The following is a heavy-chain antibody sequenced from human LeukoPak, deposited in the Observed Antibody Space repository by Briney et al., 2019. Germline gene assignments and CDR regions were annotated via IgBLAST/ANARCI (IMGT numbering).Heavy chain of an antibody. Sequence: SETLSLTCTVSGGSISSYYWSWIRQPPGKGLEWIGYIYYSGSTNYIPSLKSRVTISVDTSKNQFSLKLSSVTAADTAVYYCARGNIAAAAVDYWGQGTLVTVSS. CDR1: GGSISSYY. D-gene: IGHD6-25*01. CDR3: ARGNIAAAAVDY. J-gene: IGHJ4*02. CDR2: IYYSGST. V-gene: IGHV4-59*01.